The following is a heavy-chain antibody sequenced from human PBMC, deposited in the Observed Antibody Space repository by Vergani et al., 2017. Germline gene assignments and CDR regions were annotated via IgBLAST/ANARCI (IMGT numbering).Heavy chain of an antibody. D-gene: IGHD6-13*01. Sequence: QVQLVQSGAEVKKPGSSVKVSCKASGGTFSSYAISWVRQAPGQGLEWMGRIIPILGIANYAQKFQGRVTITADKATSTAYMELSSLRSEDTAVYYCARVLAGQLDPDYWGQGTLVTVSS. V-gene: IGHV1-69*04. CDR1: GGTFSSYA. CDR2: IIPILGIA. CDR3: ARVLAGQLDPDY. J-gene: IGHJ4*02.